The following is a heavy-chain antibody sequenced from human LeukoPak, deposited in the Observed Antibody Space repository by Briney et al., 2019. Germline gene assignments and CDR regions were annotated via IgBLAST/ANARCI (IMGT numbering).Heavy chain of an antibody. V-gene: IGHV1-69*04. CDR2: IIPILGIA. CDR1: GGTFSSYA. D-gene: IGHD4-23*01. J-gene: IGHJ6*02. CDR3: ARDYGGNSVDYYYYGMDV. Sequence: SVKVSCKASGGTFSSYAISWVRQAPGQGLEWMGRIIPILGIANYAQKFQGRVTITADKSTSTAYMELSSLRSEDTAVYYCARDYGGNSVDYYYYGMDVWDQGTTVTVSS.